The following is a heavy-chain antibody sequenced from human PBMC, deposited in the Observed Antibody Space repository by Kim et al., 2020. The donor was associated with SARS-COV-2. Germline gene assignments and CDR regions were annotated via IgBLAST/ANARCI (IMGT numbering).Heavy chain of an antibody. V-gene: IGHV4-39*01. J-gene: IGHJ5*02. CDR3: ATRPSRSLNWFDP. D-gene: IGHD6-13*01. Sequence: SETLSLTCTISGASITTRAYYWCWIRQSPGKGLEWLGSYLYSGTTYYNPSLKSRISMSVDTSKNQLSLILSSVTAADTAVYYCATRPSRSLNWFDPWGQGTPVIVSS. CDR2: YLYSGTT. CDR1: GASITTRAYY.